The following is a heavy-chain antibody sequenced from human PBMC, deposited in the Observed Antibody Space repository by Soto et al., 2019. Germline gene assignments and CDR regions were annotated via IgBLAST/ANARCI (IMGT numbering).Heavy chain of an antibody. CDR2: INHSGST. CDR3: ARGSVPDSYYYYGMDV. V-gene: IGHV4-34*01. CDR1: GGSFSGYY. Sequence: ETLSLTCAVYGGSFSGYYWSWIRQPPGKGLEWIGEINHSGSTNYNPSLKSRVTISVDTSKNQFSLKLSSVTAADTAVYYCARGSVPDSYYYYGMDVWGQGTTVTVSS. J-gene: IGHJ6*02. D-gene: IGHD2-2*01.